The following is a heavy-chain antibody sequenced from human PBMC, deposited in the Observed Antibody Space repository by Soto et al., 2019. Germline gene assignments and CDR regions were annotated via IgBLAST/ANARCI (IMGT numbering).Heavy chain of an antibody. Sequence: SGPTLVNPTQTLTLTCTFSGFTLSTSGMCVSWIRQPPGKALEWLARIDWDDDKYYSTSLKTRLTISKDTSKNQVVLTMTNMDPVDTATYYCARMVREAEAGGYYYYMDVWGKGTTVTAP. D-gene: IGHD6-13*01. V-gene: IGHV2-70*11. CDR1: GFTLSTSGMC. J-gene: IGHJ6*03. CDR3: ARMVREAEAGGYYYYMDV. CDR2: IDWDDDK.